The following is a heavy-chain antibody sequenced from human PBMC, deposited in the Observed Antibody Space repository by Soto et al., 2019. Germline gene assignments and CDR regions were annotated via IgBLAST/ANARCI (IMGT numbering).Heavy chain of an antibody. CDR2: INHSGST. CDR1: GGSFSGYY. CDR3: ATGRSDSGWYEEHF. Sequence: PSGTLSLTCAVYGGSFSGYYWSWIRQPPGKGLEWIGEINHSGSTNYKPSLKSRVTISVDTSKNQFSLKLSSVPAADTAVYYCATGRSDSGWYEEHFWGRGTLVTVSS. J-gene: IGHJ4*02. V-gene: IGHV4-34*01. D-gene: IGHD6-19*01.